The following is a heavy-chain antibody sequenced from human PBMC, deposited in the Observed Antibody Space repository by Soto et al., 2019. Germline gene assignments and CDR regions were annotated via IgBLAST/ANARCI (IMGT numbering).Heavy chain of an antibody. V-gene: IGHV4-31*03. J-gene: IGHJ4*02. CDR3: ARGGGSTKVDY. D-gene: IGHD2-2*01. Sequence: QVQLQESGPGLVKPSQTLSLTCTVSGGSITSSGYYWSWIRQHPGEGLEWIGFTSNSGSTAYNPSLKSRVTISVDTSSNRFSRNLKSVTAADTAVYYCARGGGSTKVDYWGQGTLVTVSP. CDR1: GGSITSSGYY. CDR2: TSNSGST.